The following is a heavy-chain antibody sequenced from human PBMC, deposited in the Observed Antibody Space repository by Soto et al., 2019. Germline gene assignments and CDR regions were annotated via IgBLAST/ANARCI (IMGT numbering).Heavy chain of an antibody. Sequence: SETLSLTCTVSGGSISSSSYYWGWIRQPPGKGLEWIGSIYYSGSTYYNPSLKSRVTISVDTSKNQFSLKLSSVTAADTAVYYCARLIDYGDLGGFFDYWGQGTLVTVSS. D-gene: IGHD4-17*01. CDR2: IYYSGST. J-gene: IGHJ4*02. CDR3: ARLIDYGDLGGFFDY. V-gene: IGHV4-39*01. CDR1: GGSISSSSYY.